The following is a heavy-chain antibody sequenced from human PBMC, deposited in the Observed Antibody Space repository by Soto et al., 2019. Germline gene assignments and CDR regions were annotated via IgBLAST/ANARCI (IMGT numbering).Heavy chain of an antibody. V-gene: IGHV3-33*01. CDR1: GFTFSSYG. J-gene: IGHJ6*03. CDR3: ARFGGIAAAGEYYYYYYYMDV. D-gene: IGHD6-13*01. Sequence: GGSLRLSCAASGFTFSSYGMHWVRQAPGKGLEWVAVIWYDGSNKYYADSVKGRFTISRDNSKNTLYLQMNSLRAEDTAVYYCARFGGIAAAGEYYYYYYYMDVWGKGTTVTVSS. CDR2: IWYDGSNK.